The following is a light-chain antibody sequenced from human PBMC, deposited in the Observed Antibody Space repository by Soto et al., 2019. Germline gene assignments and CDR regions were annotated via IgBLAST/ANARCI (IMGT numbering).Light chain of an antibody. CDR1: LGIRND. J-gene: IGKJ1*01. CDR3: LQHNSYTWT. CDR2: DAS. V-gene: IGKV1-17*01. Sequence: DIQMTQSPSSLSASVGDRVTITCRASLGIRNDLAWYQQKPGRAPKRLIFDASSRHSGVPSRFSGSTSGTDFTLTIISLQPEDFATYFCLQHNSYTWTLGQGTKVDIK.